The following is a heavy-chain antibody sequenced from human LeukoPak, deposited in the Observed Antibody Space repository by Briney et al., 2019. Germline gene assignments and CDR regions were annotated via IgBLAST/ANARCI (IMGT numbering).Heavy chain of an antibody. J-gene: IGHJ4*02. V-gene: IGHV4-39*01. CDR1: GDSITTSSYY. Sequence: ETLSLTCTVSGDSITTSSYYWGWIRQPPGKGLEWIGNIYYSGSTYYNPSLKSRVTISVDTSKNQFSLRLSSVTAADTAVYYCARLETYDSTLDYWGQGTLVTVSS. CDR2: IYYSGST. D-gene: IGHD3-22*01. CDR3: ARLETYDSTLDY.